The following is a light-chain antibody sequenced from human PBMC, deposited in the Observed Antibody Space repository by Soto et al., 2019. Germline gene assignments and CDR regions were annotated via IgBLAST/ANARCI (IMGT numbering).Light chain of an antibody. CDR1: QRVNID. V-gene: IGKV3D-15*01. J-gene: IGKJ3*01. Sequence: EIVLTQSPATLSVTPGESATLSCSASQRVNIDLVWYQQKPRQAPKVHMFSASARENGIPARFSGGGSQTEFPLTISSLQPEDAAVYYCQQYKTWPFTFGPGTKVDI. CDR2: SAS. CDR3: QQYKTWPFT.